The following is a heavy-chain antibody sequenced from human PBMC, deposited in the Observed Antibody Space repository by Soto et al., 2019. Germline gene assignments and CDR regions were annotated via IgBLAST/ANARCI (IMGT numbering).Heavy chain of an antibody. J-gene: IGHJ3*02. Sequence: GGSLRLSCAASGFTFISYAMSWVRQAPWKGLEWVSAISGSGGSTYYADSVKGRFTISRDNSKNTLYLQMNSLKAEDTAVYYCAKDYLIAATHDPDAFDIWGQGTMVTVSS. CDR3: AKDYLIAATHDPDAFDI. CDR1: GFTFISYA. D-gene: IGHD6-13*01. CDR2: ISGSGGST. V-gene: IGHV3-23*01.